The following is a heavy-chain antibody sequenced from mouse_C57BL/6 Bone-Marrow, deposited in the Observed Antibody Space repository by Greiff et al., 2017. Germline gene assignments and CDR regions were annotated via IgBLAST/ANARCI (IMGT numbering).Heavy chain of an antibody. V-gene: IGHV5-17*01. CDR3: ARGGGDYYGSSQYYFDY. CDR1: GFTFSDYG. CDR2: ISSGSSTI. J-gene: IGHJ2*01. Sequence: EVKLVESGGGLVKPGGSLKLSCAASGFTFSDYGMHWVRQAPEKGLEWVAYISSGSSTIYYADTVKGRFTISRDNAKNTLFLQRTILRSEDTAMYYCARGGGDYYGSSQYYFDYWGQGTTLTVSS. D-gene: IGHD1-1*01.